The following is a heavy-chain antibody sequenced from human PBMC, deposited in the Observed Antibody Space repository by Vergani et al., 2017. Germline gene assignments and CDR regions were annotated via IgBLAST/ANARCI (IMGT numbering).Heavy chain of an antibody. CDR3: AREVTSCYDY. V-gene: IGHV4-38-2*02. CDR1: GYSISSGYY. CDR2: IYHSGST. D-gene: IGHD2-2*01. Sequence: QVQLQESGPGLVKPSETLSLTCTVSGYSISSGYYWGWIRQPPGKGLEWIGSIYHSGSTYYNPSLKSRVTISVDTSKNQFSLKLSSVTAADTAVYYCAREVTSCYDYWGQGTLVTVSS. J-gene: IGHJ4*02.